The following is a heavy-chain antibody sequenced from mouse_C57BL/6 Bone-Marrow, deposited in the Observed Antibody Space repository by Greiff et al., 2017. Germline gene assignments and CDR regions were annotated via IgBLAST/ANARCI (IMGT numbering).Heavy chain of an antibody. CDR3: ARVGIYDGYWGYAMDY. Sequence: QVQLKESGAELVRPGTSVKVSCKASGYAFTNYLIEWVKQRPGQGLEWIGVINPGSGGTNYNEKFKGKATLTADKSSSTAYMQLSSLTSEDSAVYFCARVGIYDGYWGYAMDYWGQGTSVTVSS. D-gene: IGHD2-3*01. CDR2: INPGSGGT. J-gene: IGHJ4*01. V-gene: IGHV1-54*01. CDR1: GYAFTNYL.